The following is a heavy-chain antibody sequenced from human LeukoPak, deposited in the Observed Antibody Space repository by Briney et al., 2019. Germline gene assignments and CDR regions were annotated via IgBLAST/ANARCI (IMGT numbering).Heavy chain of an antibody. Sequence: PGGSLRLSCAASGFTFSDYYMSWIRQAPGKGLEWVSYISSSGSTIYYADSVKGRFTTSRDNSKNTLYLQMNSLRAEDTAVYYCAKDVWEQPGAHWGQGTLVTVSS. CDR1: GFTFSDYY. CDR3: AKDVWEQPGAH. J-gene: IGHJ4*02. V-gene: IGHV3-11*01. D-gene: IGHD1-26*01. CDR2: ISSSGSTI.